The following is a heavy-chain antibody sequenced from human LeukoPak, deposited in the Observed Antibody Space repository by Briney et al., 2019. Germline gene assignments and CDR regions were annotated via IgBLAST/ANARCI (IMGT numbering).Heavy chain of an antibody. D-gene: IGHD5-18*01. J-gene: IGHJ4*02. CDR2: ISHDGNNK. CDR1: GFTFSDYA. V-gene: IGHV3-30*04. Sequence: PGGSLRLSCAASGFTFSDYAVPWVRQAPGKGLEWMAIISHDGNNKYYADSVRGRLTISRDNSQSTVYVQMDSLRAEDTAMYYCARGRFGYSYGSGFDYWGQGTLVTVSS. CDR3: ARGRFGYSYGSGFDY.